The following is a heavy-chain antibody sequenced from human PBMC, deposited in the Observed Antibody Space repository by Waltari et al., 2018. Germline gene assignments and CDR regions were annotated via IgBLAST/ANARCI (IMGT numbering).Heavy chain of an antibody. D-gene: IGHD3-10*01. CDR3: ARLPGTSHYGMDV. CDR1: RFTFSSYA. J-gene: IGHJ6*02. Sequence: EVQLLESGGGLVQPGGSLRLSCAASRFTFSSYAMSWVRQAPGKGLDGISVISGSGCSTYYADSVRGRFTISRDKSKNTLYLQMNTLSADDTAVYYCARLPGTSHYGMDVWGQGTTVTVSS. CDR2: ISGSGCST. V-gene: IGHV3-23*01.